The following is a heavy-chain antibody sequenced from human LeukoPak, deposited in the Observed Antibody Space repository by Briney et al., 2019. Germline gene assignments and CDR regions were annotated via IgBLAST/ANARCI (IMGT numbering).Heavy chain of an antibody. D-gene: IGHD1-1*01. CDR1: GFTFSDYY. J-gene: IGHJ4*02. V-gene: IGHV3-11*01. Sequence: PGGSLRLSCAASGFTFSDYYMSWIRQAPGKGLEWVSYISSSGSTIYYADSVKGRFTISRDNAKNSLYLQMNSLRAEDTALYYCATGGPKLERDFDYWGQGTLVTVSS. CDR2: ISSSGSTI. CDR3: ATGGPKLERDFDY.